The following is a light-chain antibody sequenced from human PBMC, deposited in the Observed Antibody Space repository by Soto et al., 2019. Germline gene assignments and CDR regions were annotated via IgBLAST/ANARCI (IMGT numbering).Light chain of an antibody. CDR1: QSLVHSAGNTY. V-gene: IGKV2-24*01. CDR3: MQSTHFPRT. J-gene: IGKJ1*01. Sequence: DFVMTQTPLSSPVTLGQPASISCRSSQSLVHSAGNTYVNWLQQRPGQPPRLLSYKISNRFSGVPDRFSGSRAGADMTLKISRVAAEDVGIYYGMQSTHFPRTVGQGTKVEIK. CDR2: KIS.